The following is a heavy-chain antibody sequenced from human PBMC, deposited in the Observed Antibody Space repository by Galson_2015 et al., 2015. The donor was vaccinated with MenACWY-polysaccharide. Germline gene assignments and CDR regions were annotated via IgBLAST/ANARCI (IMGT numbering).Heavy chain of an antibody. J-gene: IGHJ6*02. CDR1: GFTFSSYT. V-gene: IGHV3-23*01. D-gene: IGHD2-2*01. Sequence: SLRLSCAASGFTFSSYTMSWVRQAPGKGLEWVSGVSGSGASKYYADSVKGRFTISRDNSKNMLYLQMNSLTAADTAVYYCARTYCSRTSCYGMDVWGQGTTVTVSS. CDR3: ARTYCSRTSCYGMDV. CDR2: VSGSGASK.